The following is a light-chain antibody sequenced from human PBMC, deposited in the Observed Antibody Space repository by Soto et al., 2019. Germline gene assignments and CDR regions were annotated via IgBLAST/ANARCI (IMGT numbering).Light chain of an antibody. CDR1: QTVSSSY. CDR3: QQYASPRVT. J-gene: IGKJ1*01. Sequence: VWTKSPGTLSLSPGERATLSCRASQTVSSSYLAWYQQKPGQAPRLLIYGASSRATGIPDRFSGSGSGTDFTLTISRLEPEDRPVYSCQQYASPRVTFGQVTKVDIK. CDR2: GAS. V-gene: IGKV3-20*01.